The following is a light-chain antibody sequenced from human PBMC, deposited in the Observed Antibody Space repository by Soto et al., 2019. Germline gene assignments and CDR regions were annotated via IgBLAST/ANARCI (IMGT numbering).Light chain of an antibody. V-gene: IGKV3-15*01. CDR1: RTININ. J-gene: IGKJ1*01. Sequence: EIVMTQSPAILSVSPGDRATLSCRASRTININLAWYQQMPGQAPRVLIYAASTRATGIPARFSGSGSGTEFTLTISNLQSEDFAVYYCQPYNNWPRTFGQGTKVEIK. CDR2: AAS. CDR3: QPYNNWPRT.